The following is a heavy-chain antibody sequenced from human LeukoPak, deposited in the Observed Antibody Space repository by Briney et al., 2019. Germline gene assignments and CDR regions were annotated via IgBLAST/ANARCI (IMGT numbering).Heavy chain of an antibody. V-gene: IGHV4-39*01. J-gene: IGHJ4*02. D-gene: IGHD3-10*01. Sequence: SQTLSLTCAVSGGSISSGGYYWVWIRQSPGKGLEWFGTVAFSGSTYYNPSLKSRTAISIDPSKNHFSLRLNSVTAADTAVYYCARQPYGVRGVIDFWGRGILVTVSS. CDR3: ARQPYGVRGVIDF. CDR1: GGSISSGGYY. CDR2: VAFSGST.